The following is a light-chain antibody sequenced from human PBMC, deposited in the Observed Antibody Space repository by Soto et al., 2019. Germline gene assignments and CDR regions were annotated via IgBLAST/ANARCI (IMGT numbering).Light chain of an antibody. Sequence: EIVLTQSPGTLSLSPGESATLSCRASQSVSNTFLAWYQQKPGQAPRLLIYGASNRATGIADRFSGSGSGTDFTLNISRLEPEESAVFYCQHYGNSRGTFGQGTKVEIK. CDR2: GAS. J-gene: IGKJ1*01. CDR1: QSVSNTF. V-gene: IGKV3-20*01. CDR3: QHYGNSRGT.